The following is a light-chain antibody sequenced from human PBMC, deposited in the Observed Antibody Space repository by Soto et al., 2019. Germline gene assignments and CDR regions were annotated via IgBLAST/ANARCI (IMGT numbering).Light chain of an antibody. Sequence: PGESATLSCRVSERVSTNLAWYQQTPGQAPRLLIYSASRRPTDIPARFSGSGSGTDFTLTISSLEPADFAVYYCQQRSNWPLTFGGGTKVDIK. V-gene: IGKV3-11*01. J-gene: IGKJ4*01. CDR3: QQRSNWPLT. CDR1: ERVSTN. CDR2: SAS.